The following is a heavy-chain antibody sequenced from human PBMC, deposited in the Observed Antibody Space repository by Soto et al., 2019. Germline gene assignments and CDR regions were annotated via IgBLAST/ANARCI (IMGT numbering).Heavy chain of an antibody. D-gene: IGHD2-15*01. Sequence: QLQLQESGPGLVKPSETLSLTCTVSGGSISSSSYYWGWIRQPPGKGLQWIGSIYYSGSTYYNPSLKSRVTISVDTSKNQFSLKLSSVTAADTAVYYCARLRPRIFGSTPPYGMDVWGQGTTVTVSS. J-gene: IGHJ6*02. CDR1: GGSISSSSYY. CDR3: ARLRPRIFGSTPPYGMDV. V-gene: IGHV4-39*01. CDR2: IYYSGST.